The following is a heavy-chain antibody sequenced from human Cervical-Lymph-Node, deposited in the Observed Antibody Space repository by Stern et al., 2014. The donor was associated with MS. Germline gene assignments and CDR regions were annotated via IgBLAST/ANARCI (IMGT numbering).Heavy chain of an antibody. D-gene: IGHD7-27*01. CDR1: GYLFTSDD. CDR2: MNPDSGDT. Sequence: MQLVQSGAEVRKPGASVRLSCKASGYLFTSDDINWVRQASGQGLEWMGWMNPDSGDTGFEQKFRGRVTMTRDISTSTAYMELSSLTSEDSAVYYCTKAWGHLGRGTQVTVSS. J-gene: IGHJ1*01. CDR3: TKAWGH. V-gene: IGHV1-8*01.